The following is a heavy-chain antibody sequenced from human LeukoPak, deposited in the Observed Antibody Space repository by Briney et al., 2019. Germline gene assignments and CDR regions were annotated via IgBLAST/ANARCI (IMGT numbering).Heavy chain of an antibody. J-gene: IGHJ6*02. CDR2: INANGINT. V-gene: IGHV3-23*01. Sequence: PGGSLRLSCAASGFAFNFYAMSWVRQAPGKGLQWVSTINANGINTYYADSVRGRFPISRDNSKDTLYLQMNSLRAEDTAVYYCARDLLDIVVVPAARDYYYYGMDVWGQGTTVTVSS. CDR3: ARDLLDIVVVPAARDYYYYGMDV. CDR1: GFAFNFYA. D-gene: IGHD2-2*03.